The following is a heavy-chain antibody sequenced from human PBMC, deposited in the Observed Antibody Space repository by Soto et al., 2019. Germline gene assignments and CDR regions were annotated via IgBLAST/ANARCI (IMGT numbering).Heavy chain of an antibody. CDR2: ITSNGGNT. CDR3: ARRIPFGYGMDV. Sequence: EVQLVESGGGLVQPGGSLRLSCAASGFPFSSYAMHWVRQAPGKGLEYVSGITSNGGNTDYASSVKGRFTISRDNSKNTLYLQMGSLRAEDMAVYYCARRIPFGYGMDVWGQGTTVTVSS. V-gene: IGHV3-64*01. CDR1: GFPFSSYA. J-gene: IGHJ6*02. D-gene: IGHD2-21*01.